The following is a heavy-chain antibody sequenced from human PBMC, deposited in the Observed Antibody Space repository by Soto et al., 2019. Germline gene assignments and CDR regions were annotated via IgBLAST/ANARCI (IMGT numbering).Heavy chain of an antibody. CDR1: GFTFSSYA. CDR2: ISGSGGST. D-gene: IGHD3-3*01. Sequence: LRLSFAASGFTFSSYAMSWVRQAPGKGLEWVSAISGSGGSTYYADSVKGRFTISRDNSKNTLYLQMNSLRAEDTAVYYCAKDYLRFLEWLPPVYYYYGMDVWGQGTTVTVSS. CDR3: AKDYLRFLEWLPPVYYYYGMDV. J-gene: IGHJ6*02. V-gene: IGHV3-23*01.